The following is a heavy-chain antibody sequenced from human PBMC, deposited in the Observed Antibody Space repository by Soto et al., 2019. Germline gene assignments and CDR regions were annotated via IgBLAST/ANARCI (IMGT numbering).Heavy chain of an antibody. CDR1: GYTFTGYY. D-gene: IGHD3-22*01. CDR3: ARGSDYYDSSGYYPYDY. J-gene: IGHJ4*02. Sequence: ASVKVSCKASGYTFTGYYMHWVRQAPGQGLEWMGWINPNSGGTNYAQKFQGRVTMTRDTSISTAYMELSRLRSDDTAVYYCARGSDYYDSSGYYPYDYWGQGTLVTVSS. CDR2: INPNSGGT. V-gene: IGHV1-2*02.